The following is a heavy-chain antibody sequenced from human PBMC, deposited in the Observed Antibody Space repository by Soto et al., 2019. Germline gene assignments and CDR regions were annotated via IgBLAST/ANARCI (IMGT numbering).Heavy chain of an antibody. CDR2: ISPDGSNR. J-gene: IGHJ4*02. V-gene: IGHV3-74*01. Sequence: GRSLRLSCTASGFTFSTYWRNWVRQTQRKGLMWVSRISPDGSNRCYADSVESRFTVSRDNAKNTLYLQMHSLRAEDTAIYFCASWGHSVPVCTTDFDHWGEGTRVTGSS. D-gene: IGHD1-1*01. CDR3: ASWGHSVPVCTTDFDH. CDR1: GFTFSTYW.